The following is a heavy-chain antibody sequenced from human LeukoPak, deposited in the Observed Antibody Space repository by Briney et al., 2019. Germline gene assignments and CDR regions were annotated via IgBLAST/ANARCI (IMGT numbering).Heavy chain of an antibody. CDR3: AMGVGAPEDLAVAADFDY. CDR2: MNPNSGNT. CDR1: GYTFTSYD. Sequence: VASVKVSCKASGYTFTSYDINWVRQATGQGLEWMGWMNPNSGNTGYAQKFQGRVTMTRNTSISTAYMELSSLRSEDTAVYYCAMGVGAPEDLAVAADFDYWGQGTLVTVSS. D-gene: IGHD6-19*01. V-gene: IGHV1-8*01. J-gene: IGHJ4*02.